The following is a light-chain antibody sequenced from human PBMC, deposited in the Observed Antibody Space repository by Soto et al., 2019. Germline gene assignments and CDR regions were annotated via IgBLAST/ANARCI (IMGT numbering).Light chain of an antibody. CDR3: QQYNSYSRT. CDR2: SAS. Sequence: DIQLTQSPSVLSASVGDTVTITCRASQALSNYLAWYQQKPGKAPDLLIYSASTLQSGVPSRFSGSGSGTEFTLTISSLQPDDFATYYCQQYNSYSRTFGQGTKVDIK. J-gene: IGKJ1*01. V-gene: IGKV1-9*01. CDR1: QALSNY.